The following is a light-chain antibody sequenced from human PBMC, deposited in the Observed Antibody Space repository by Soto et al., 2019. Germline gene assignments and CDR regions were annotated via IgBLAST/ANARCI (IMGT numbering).Light chain of an antibody. V-gene: IGKV3-20*01. CDR2: AAS. Sequence: EIVLTQSPGTLSLSPGERATLSCRASQSVSVNSLAWYQQKGGQAPRLLIYAASTRATGVPDRFSGTGSGTDFALTISRLETDDSAVYYCQQYDSWTFGQGTKVDIK. CDR1: QSVSVNS. J-gene: IGKJ1*01. CDR3: QQYDSWT.